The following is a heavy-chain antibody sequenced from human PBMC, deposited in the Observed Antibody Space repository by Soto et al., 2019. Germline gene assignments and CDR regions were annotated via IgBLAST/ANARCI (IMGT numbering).Heavy chain of an antibody. J-gene: IGHJ4*02. V-gene: IGHV4-31*03. D-gene: IGHD1-7*01. Sequence: SETLSLTCTVSGGSISSGGYYWSWIRQHPGKGLEWIGYIYYSGSTYYNPSLKSRVTISVDTSKNQFSLKLSSVTAADTALYYCARAFQEWVTGTTGHFDYWGQGTLVTVSS. CDR3: ARAFQEWVTGTTGHFDY. CDR1: GGSISSGGYY. CDR2: IYYSGST.